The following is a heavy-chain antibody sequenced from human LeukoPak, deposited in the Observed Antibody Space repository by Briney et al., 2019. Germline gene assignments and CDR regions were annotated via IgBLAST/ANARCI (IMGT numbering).Heavy chain of an antibody. Sequence: GGSLRLSCAASGFTFSNYCMSWVRQAPGKGLEWVANINQDGTEKYYVDSVRGRFTISRDNGKNSLYLQMNSLRVEDTAVYYCAKLAKYFYGAETFYFFEHWGQGTPVTASS. CDR2: INQDGTEK. J-gene: IGHJ4*02. CDR3: AKLAKYFYGAETFYFFEH. V-gene: IGHV3-7*01. CDR1: GFTFSNYC. D-gene: IGHD3-10*01.